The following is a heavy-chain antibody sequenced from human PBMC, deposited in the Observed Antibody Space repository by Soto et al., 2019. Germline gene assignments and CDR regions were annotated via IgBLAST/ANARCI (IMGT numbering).Heavy chain of an antibody. CDR3: ARDHDYSGMDV. Sequence: GGSLRLSCAASGFTFSSYDMHWVRQATGKGLEWVSAIGTAGDTYYPGSVKGRFTISRENAKNSLYLQMNSLRAGDTAVYYCARDHDYSGMDVWGQGTTVTVSS. CDR2: IGTAGDT. CDR1: GFTFSSYD. J-gene: IGHJ6*02. V-gene: IGHV3-13*01.